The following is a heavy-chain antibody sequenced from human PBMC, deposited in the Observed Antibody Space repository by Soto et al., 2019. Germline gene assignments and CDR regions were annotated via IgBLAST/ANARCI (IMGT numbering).Heavy chain of an antibody. J-gene: IGHJ4*02. V-gene: IGHV6-1*01. D-gene: IGHD3-22*01. Sequence: QVQLQQSGPGLVKPSQTLSLTCGISGDSVSNNSAAWNWIRQSPSRGLEWLGRTYYRSQWSNDYAVSVKSRIPIPPATSKNQFSLQLSSVTPEDTAVYYCARGSYYDIVWGQGTLVTVSS. CDR2: TYYRSQWSN. CDR3: ARGSYYDIV. CDR1: GDSVSNNSAA.